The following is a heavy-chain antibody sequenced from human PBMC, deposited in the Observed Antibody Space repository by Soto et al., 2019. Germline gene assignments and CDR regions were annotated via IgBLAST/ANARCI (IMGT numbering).Heavy chain of an antibody. Sequence: QVQLVESGGGVVQPGRSLRLSCAASGFTFSSYGMHWVRQAPGKGLEWVAVIWYDGSNKYYADSVKGRFTISRDNSKNPLYQQMNSVRADDTGVYYCARDPVYGSGSLLDYWGQGTLVTVSS. CDR1: GFTFSSYG. V-gene: IGHV3-33*01. CDR2: IWYDGSNK. CDR3: ARDPVYGSGSLLDY. J-gene: IGHJ4*02. D-gene: IGHD3-10*01.